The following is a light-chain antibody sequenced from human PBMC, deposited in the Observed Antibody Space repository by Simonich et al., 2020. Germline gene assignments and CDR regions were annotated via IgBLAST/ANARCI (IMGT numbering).Light chain of an antibody. J-gene: IGLJ3*02. Sequence: QSALTQPASVSGSPGQSLTISCTGTSSDVGGYNYVSWYQQHPVKAPKLMIYDVSKRPSGVSNRFSGSKSGNTASLTSSGLQAEDEADYYCSSYTSSSTWVFGGGTKLTVL. CDR2: DVS. CDR1: SSDVGGYNY. V-gene: IGLV2-14*03. CDR3: SSYTSSSTWV.